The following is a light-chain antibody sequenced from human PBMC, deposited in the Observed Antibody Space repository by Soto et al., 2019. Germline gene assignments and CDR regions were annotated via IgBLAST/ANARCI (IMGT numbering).Light chain of an antibody. CDR3: ESWDTSLTAGV. CDR2: ENN. Sequence: QSVLTQPPSVSAAAGQKVTISCSGSSSNIGINYVSWYQQFPGTAPKLIMCENNERPSGIPDRFSGSKSGTSATLVITGLQTGDEADYYCESWDTSLTAGVFGGGTKLTVL. CDR1: SSNIGINY. V-gene: IGLV1-51*02. J-gene: IGLJ2*01.